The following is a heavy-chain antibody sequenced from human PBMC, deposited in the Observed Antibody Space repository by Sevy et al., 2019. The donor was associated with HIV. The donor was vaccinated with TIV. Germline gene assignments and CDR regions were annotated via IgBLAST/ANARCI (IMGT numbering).Heavy chain of an antibody. D-gene: IGHD6-19*01. V-gene: IGHV3-7*01. CDR1: GFTFSSYW. CDR3: ARSSGWAPFDY. Sequence: GGFLRLSCAASGFTFSSYWMTWIRQAAGKGLEWVVNIKRDGSEVYYVDSVRGRFTISRDNAKNSVYLQMNSLRVDDTAVYYCARSSGWAPFDYWGQGVLVTVSS. J-gene: IGHJ4*02. CDR2: IKRDGSEV.